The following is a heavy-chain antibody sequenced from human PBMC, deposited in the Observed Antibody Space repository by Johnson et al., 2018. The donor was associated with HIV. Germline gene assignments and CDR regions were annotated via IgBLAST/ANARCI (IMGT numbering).Heavy chain of an antibody. J-gene: IGHJ3*02. CDR1: GFTFDDYA. D-gene: IGHD3-10*01. CDR2: ISWNSGSI. V-gene: IGHV3-9*01. CDR3: AKALPGSRLGHAFDI. Sequence: VQLVESGGGLVQPGRSLRLSCAASGFTFDDYAMHWVRQAPGKGLGGGSGISWNSGSIGYADSVKGRFTISRDNAKNSRYLQMNSLRAEDTALYYFAKALPGSRLGHAFDIWGQGTMVTVSS.